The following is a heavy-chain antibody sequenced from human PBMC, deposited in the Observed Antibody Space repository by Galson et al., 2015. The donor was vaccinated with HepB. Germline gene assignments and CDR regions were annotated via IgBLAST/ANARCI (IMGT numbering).Heavy chain of an antibody. D-gene: IGHD1-26*01. CDR3: ARGSSGSYYEAWFDP. V-gene: IGHV1-18*01. CDR2: ISAYNGNT. J-gene: IGHJ5*02. CDR1: GYTFTSYG. Sequence: SVKVSCKASGYTFTSYGISWVRQAPGQGLEWMGWISAYNGNTNYAQKLQGRVTMTTDTSTSTAYMELRSLRSDDTAVYYCARGSSGSYYEAWFDPWGQGTLVTVSS.